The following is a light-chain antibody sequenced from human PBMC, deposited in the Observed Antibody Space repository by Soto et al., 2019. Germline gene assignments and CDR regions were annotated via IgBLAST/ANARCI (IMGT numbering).Light chain of an antibody. Sequence: IQMTQSPSSLSASVGDRVTITCRASQYIRHDLGWYQQKPGKAPHLLIYKASSLESGVPSRFSGSGSGTEFTLTISSLQPDDFATYYCQQYNTYSPTFGQGTKADIK. J-gene: IGKJ1*01. CDR3: QQYNTYSPT. CDR1: QYIRHD. V-gene: IGKV1-5*03. CDR2: KAS.